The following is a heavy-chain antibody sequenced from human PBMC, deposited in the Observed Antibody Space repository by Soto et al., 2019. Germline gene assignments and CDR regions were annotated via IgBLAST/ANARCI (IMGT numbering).Heavy chain of an antibody. CDR1: GDSISTNSYS. Sequence: PSETLSLTCTVSGDSISTNSYSWGWIRQPPGQGLEWIGLFYYSGSTHYNPSLKSRLTVSVDTSKNQFSLKLSSVTAADTAVYYGARGTYLSSSWPLDYWGQGTLVTV. V-gene: IGHV4-39*01. CDR3: ARGTYLSSSWPLDY. CDR2: FYYSGST. J-gene: IGHJ4*02. D-gene: IGHD6-13*01.